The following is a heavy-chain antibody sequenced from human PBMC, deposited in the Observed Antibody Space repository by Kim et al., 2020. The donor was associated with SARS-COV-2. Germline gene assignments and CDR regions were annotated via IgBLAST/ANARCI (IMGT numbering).Heavy chain of an antibody. CDR3: TRARSSGWPYWFFDF. Sequence: GGSLRLSCTLSGFTFGDYAMSWFRQAPGKGLEWVGFIRSKDFGVTTEYAASVEGRFIIPRNDSKSIAYLQMNSLRTEDTAWYYCTRARSSGWPYWFFDF. CDR2: IRSKDFGVTT. V-gene: IGHV3-49*03. D-gene: IGHD6-19*01. J-gene: IGHJ2*01. CDR1: GFTFGDYA.